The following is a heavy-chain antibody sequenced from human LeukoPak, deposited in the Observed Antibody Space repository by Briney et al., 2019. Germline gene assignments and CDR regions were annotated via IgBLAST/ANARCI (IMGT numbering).Heavy chain of an antibody. J-gene: IGHJ6*02. D-gene: IGHD3-3*01. CDR3: AKDGSMTIFGVVTTSSGMDV. CDR2: ISYDGNKK. V-gene: IGHV3-30*18. Sequence: GRSLRLSCAASGFTFSSFGMYWVRQAPGKGLEWVAVISYDGNKKYYADSVKGRFTISRDNSKHALYLQMNSLRPEDTAVYYCAKDGSMTIFGVVTTSSGMDVWGQGTTVTVSS. CDR1: GFTFSSFG.